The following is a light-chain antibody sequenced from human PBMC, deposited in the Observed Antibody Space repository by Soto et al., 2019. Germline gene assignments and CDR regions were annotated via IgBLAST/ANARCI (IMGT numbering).Light chain of an antibody. CDR1: QSVSSN. J-gene: IGKJ1*01. V-gene: IGKV3-15*01. Sequence: EIVLTQSPGTLSLSPGERATLSCRASQSVSSNLAWYQQKPGQSPRLLIYGASTRATGVPARFSGSGFGTEFTLTISSLQSEDFAVYYCQQYINLWTFGQGTKVDIK. CDR3: QQYINLWT. CDR2: GAS.